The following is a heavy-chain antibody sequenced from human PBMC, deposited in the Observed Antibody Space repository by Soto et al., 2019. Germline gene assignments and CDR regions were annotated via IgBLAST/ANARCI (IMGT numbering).Heavy chain of an antibody. V-gene: IGHV3-30-3*01. CDR3: ARDRERYYYYGMDV. CDR2: ISYDGSNK. D-gene: IGHD1-1*01. J-gene: IGHJ6*02. CDR1: GFTFSSYA. Sequence: QVQLVESGGGVVQPGRSLRLSCAASGFTFSSYAMHWVRQAPGKGLEWVAVISYDGSNKYYADSVKGRFTISRDNSQNTLYLQMNSLRAEDTAVYYCARDRERYYYYGMDVWGQGTTVTVAS.